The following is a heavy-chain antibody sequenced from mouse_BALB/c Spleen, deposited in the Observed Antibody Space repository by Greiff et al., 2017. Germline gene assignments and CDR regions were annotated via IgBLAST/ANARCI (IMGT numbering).Heavy chain of an antibody. CDR3: ARSMIAFAY. J-gene: IGHJ3*01. Sequence: QVQLKESGAELMKPGASVQISCKATGYTFSSYWIEWVKQRPGHGLEWIGEILPGSGSTNYNEKFKGKATFTADTSSNTAYMQLSSLTSEDSAVYYCARSMIAFAYWGQGTLVTVSA. V-gene: IGHV1-9*01. CDR2: ILPGSGST. CDR1: GYTFSSYW. D-gene: IGHD2-4*01.